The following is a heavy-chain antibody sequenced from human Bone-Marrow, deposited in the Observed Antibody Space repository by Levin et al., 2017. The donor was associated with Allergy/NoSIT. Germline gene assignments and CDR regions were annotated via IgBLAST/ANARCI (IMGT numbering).Heavy chain of an antibody. CDR1: GYTFTGYY. J-gene: IGHJ4*02. CDR3: ARKDWNDGQGVDS. D-gene: IGHD1-1*01. V-gene: IGHV1-2*06. Sequence: GGSLRLSCKASGYTFTGYYIHWVRQAPGQGLEWMGRINPNSGGTNYAQEFQGRVTLTRDTSIITAYMELSRLSSNDTAVYDCARKDWNDGQGVDSWGQGTLVTVSS. CDR2: INPNSGGT.